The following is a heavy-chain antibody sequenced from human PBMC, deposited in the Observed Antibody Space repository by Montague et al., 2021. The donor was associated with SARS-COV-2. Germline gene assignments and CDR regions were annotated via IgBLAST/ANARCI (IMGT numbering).Heavy chain of an antibody. CDR2: INHSGST. D-gene: IGHD2-2*01. CDR1: GESFSGYY. V-gene: IGHV4-34*01. Sequence: SETLSLTCAVYGESFSGYYWSWIRQPPGKGLEWIGEINHSGSTNSNPSLKSRLTISVDTSKNQFSLKLSSVTAADTAVYYCARPSYSSTSCYGPLWYWGQGTLVTVSS. J-gene: IGHJ4*02. CDR3: ARPSYSSTSCYGPLWY.